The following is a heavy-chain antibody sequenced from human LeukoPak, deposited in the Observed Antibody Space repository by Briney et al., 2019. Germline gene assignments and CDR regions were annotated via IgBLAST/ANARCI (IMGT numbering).Heavy chain of an antibody. Sequence: GGSLRLSCVASGFTFSDHYMGWVRQAPGKGLEWVAYIWRSDDTIYYADSVKGRFTISRDNAKNSGYLQMSSLRAEDTAVYYCARGHYGFDVWGQGTTVTVYS. CDR3: ARGHYGFDV. V-gene: IGHV3-11*01. CDR2: IWRSDDTI. CDR1: GFTFSDHY. J-gene: IGHJ6*02.